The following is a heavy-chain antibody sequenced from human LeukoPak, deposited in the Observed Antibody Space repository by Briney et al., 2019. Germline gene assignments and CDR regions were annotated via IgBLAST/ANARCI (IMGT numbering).Heavy chain of an antibody. CDR2: IPAGGDTT. Sequence: PGGSLRLSCAASGFIFRTYAMSWVRQAPGKGLEWVSGIPAGGDTTYYADSVKGRFTISRDNSKNTLYLQMNSLRAEDTAVYYCAKDPRSGYFDYWGQGTLVTVSS. CDR3: AKDPRSGYFDY. CDR1: GFIFRTYA. J-gene: IGHJ4*02. V-gene: IGHV3-23*01.